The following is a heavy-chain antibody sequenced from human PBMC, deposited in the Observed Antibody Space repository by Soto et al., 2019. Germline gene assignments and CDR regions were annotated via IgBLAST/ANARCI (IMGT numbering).Heavy chain of an antibody. Sequence: QVQLVQSGAEVKKPGASVKVSCKASGYTFTNYDINWMRQATGQGLEWMGWMNPNSGHRNYAQKFQGRVTMTMNTSISTAYMELTSLRSEDTAVYYCASGMSTTWGQGTLVTVSS. CDR2: MNPNSGHR. CDR3: ASGMSTT. D-gene: IGHD2-2*01. CDR1: GYTFTNYD. V-gene: IGHV1-8*01. J-gene: IGHJ5*02.